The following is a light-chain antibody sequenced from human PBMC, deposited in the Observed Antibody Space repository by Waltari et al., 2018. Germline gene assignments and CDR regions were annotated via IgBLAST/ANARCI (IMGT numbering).Light chain of an antibody. J-gene: IGKJ2*01. CDR3: QQYGSSVMYT. CDR2: GAS. Sequence: RASQSLTRRYLAWYQQKPGQAPRLLIYGASSRAAGIPDRFSGSGSGIDFTLTISRLEPEDFAVYYCQQYGSSVMYTFGQGTKLEIK. V-gene: IGKV3-20*01. CDR1: QSLTRRY.